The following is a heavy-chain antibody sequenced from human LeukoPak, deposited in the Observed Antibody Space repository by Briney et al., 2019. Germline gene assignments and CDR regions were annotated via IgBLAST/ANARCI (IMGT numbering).Heavy chain of an antibody. V-gene: IGHV3-33*01. CDR2: VWYDGSTT. D-gene: IGHD6-19*01. J-gene: IGHJ4*02. CDR1: GFTFSNYG. CDR3: ARVPGSGGWYISDY. Sequence: PGGSLRLSCAASGFTFSNYGMHWVRQAPGKGLEWVAVVWYDGSTTYYADSVKGRFTISRDNSKNTLYLQMNSLRAEDTAVYYCARVPGSGGWYISDYWGQGTLVTVSS.